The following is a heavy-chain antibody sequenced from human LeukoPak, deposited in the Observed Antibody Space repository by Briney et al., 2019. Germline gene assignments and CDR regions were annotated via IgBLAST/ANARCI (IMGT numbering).Heavy chain of an antibody. CDR2: IKKDGSEK. J-gene: IGHJ4*02. CDR3: ARYSDTYGEGY. D-gene: IGHD1-26*01. V-gene: IGHV3-7*01. Sequence: GGSLRLSCAASGFTLSSYWMSWVRQAPGKGLEWVANIKKDGSEKYYVDSVKGRFTISRDTAKNSLYLQMNSLRAEDTAVYFCARYSDTYGEGYWGQGTLVTVSS. CDR1: GFTLSSYW.